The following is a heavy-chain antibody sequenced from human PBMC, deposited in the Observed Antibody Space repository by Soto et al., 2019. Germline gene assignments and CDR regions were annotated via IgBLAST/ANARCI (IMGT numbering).Heavy chain of an antibody. V-gene: IGHV1-69*05. Sequence: SVQVSCKASGGTFSSYAISWVRQAPGQGLERMGVIIPIVGTANNAQKFQGRVTMTRDKSTSTVYMELSSLRSEDTAVYYCAREIPSYSYGHHDVFDIWGQGTMVTVSS. D-gene: IGHD5-18*01. CDR2: IIPIVGTA. CDR3: AREIPSYSYGHHDVFDI. J-gene: IGHJ3*02. CDR1: GGTFSSYA.